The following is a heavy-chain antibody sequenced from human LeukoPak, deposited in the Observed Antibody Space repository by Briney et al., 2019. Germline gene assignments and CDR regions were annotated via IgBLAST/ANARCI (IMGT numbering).Heavy chain of an antibody. V-gene: IGHV3-23*01. CDR1: GFIFSTYG. CDR3: AKGHTDYGTGFDL. CDR2: VSGGGVNT. J-gene: IGHJ4*02. D-gene: IGHD4-17*01. Sequence: GGSLRLSCAASGFIFSTYGMSWVRQAPGKGLEWVSIVSGGGVNTYYVDSVKGRFTISRDNSKNTLYLQMYSLRVEDTAVYYCAKGHTDYGTGFDLWGQGTLVRVSS.